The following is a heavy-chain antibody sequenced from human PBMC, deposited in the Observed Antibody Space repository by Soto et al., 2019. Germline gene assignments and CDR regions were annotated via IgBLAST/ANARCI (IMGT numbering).Heavy chain of an antibody. CDR1: GFTFSSYG. J-gene: IGHJ6*02. Sequence: PGGSLRLSCAASGFTFSSYGMHWVRQAPGKGLEWVAVIWYDGSNKYYADSVKGRFTISRDNSKNTLYLQMNSLRAEDTAVYYCARDEFIAAPKESYGMDVWGQGTTVTVSS. CDR3: ARDEFIAAPKESYGMDV. CDR2: IWYDGSNK. D-gene: IGHD6-13*01. V-gene: IGHV3-33*01.